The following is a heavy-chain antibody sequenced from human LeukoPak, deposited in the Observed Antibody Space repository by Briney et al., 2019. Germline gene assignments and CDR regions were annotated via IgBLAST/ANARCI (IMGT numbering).Heavy chain of an antibody. Sequence: GASVKVSCKASGYTFTGYYMHWVRQAPGQGLEWMGWINPNSGGTNYAQKFQGRVTMTRDTSISTAYMELSRLRSDDTAVYYCARDRGYSSIPFDYWGQGTLVTVSS. CDR3: ARDRGYSSIPFDY. D-gene: IGHD6-13*01. J-gene: IGHJ4*02. V-gene: IGHV1-2*02. CDR1: GYTFTGYY. CDR2: INPNSGGT.